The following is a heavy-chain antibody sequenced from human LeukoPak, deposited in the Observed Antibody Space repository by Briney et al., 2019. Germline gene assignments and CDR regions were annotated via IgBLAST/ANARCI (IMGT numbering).Heavy chain of an antibody. CDR1: GFTFSSYW. Sequence: GGSLRLSCAASGFTFSSYWMHWVRQAPGKGLVWVSRINSDGSSTSYADSVKGRFTISRDNAKNTLYLQMNSLRAEDTAVYYRARVSYGDLYYFDYWGQGTLVTVSS. CDR3: ARVSYGDLYYFDY. V-gene: IGHV3-74*01. J-gene: IGHJ4*02. D-gene: IGHD4-17*01. CDR2: INSDGSST.